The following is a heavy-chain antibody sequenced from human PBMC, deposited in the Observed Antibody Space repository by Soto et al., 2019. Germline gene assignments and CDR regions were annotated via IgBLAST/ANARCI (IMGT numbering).Heavy chain of an antibody. CDR3: TRRIAVAGTYYFDY. CDR2: IKSISDGETT. CDR1: GFTFSHAW. J-gene: IGHJ4*02. D-gene: IGHD6-19*01. Sequence: LVESGGGIVQPGGSLRLSCVASGFTFSHAWMDWVRQAPGKGLEWVGHIKSISDGETTNYAASVAGRFNISRDDSKNTLFLHVNSLKTEDTGVYYCTRRIAVAGTYYFDYWGQGTLVTVSA. V-gene: IGHV3-15*07.